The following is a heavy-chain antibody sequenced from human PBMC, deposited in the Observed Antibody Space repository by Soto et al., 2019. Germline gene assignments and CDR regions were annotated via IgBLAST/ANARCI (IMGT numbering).Heavy chain of an antibody. CDR1: GASISSYY. V-gene: IGHV4-59*01. J-gene: IGHJ5*02. D-gene: IGHD4-17*01. CDR2: KYDSGST. CDR3: ARDLHYGGNVAWIDP. Sequence: QVQLQESGPGLVKPSETLSLTCNVSGASISSYYWSWIRQPPGKGLEWIGYKYDSGSTKYNPSLESRVTISLDTSKVQVSLRLTSVTAADTAVYYCARDLHYGGNVAWIDPGGQGTLVTVSS.